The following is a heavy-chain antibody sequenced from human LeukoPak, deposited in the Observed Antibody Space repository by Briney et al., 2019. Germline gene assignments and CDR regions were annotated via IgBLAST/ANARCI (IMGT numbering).Heavy chain of an antibody. CDR1: GFTFSSYS. J-gene: IGHJ4*02. CDR2: ISSSSSTI. Sequence: PGGSLRLSCAASGFTFSSYSMNWVRQAPGKGLEWVSYISSSSSTIYYADSVKGRFTISRDNAKNSLYLQMNSLRDEDTAVYYCAIFPAARVYDFWSGYYLESRLWGQGTLVTVSS. D-gene: IGHD3-3*01. CDR3: AIFPAARVYDFWSGYYLESRL. V-gene: IGHV3-48*02.